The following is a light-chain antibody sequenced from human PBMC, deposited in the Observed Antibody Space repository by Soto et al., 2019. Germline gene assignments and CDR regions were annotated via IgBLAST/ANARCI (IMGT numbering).Light chain of an antibody. V-gene: IGKV1-9*01. CDR1: QGISSY. J-gene: IGKJ1*01. CDR2: SAS. CDR3: QQLGT. Sequence: DIQLTQSPSFLSASVGDRVTITCRASQGISSYLSWYQQKPGKAPKLLIYSASTFQSGVPARFSGSRSGTEFTRTIIILQPEDVATYCCQQLGTFGQGTKVESK.